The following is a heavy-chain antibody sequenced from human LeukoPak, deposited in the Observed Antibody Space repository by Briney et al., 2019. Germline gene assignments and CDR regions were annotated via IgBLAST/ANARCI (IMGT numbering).Heavy chain of an antibody. Sequence: GASVKVSCKASGYTFTGYYMHWVRQAPGQGLEWMGWINPNSGGTNYAQKFQGRVTMTRDTSISTAYMELSRLRSDDTAVYYCARAVGPADYDFWSGLGGAFDIWGQGTMVTVSS. CDR3: ARAVGPADYDFWSGLGGAFDI. J-gene: IGHJ3*02. V-gene: IGHV1-2*02. CDR2: INPNSGGT. CDR1: GYTFTGYY. D-gene: IGHD3-3*01.